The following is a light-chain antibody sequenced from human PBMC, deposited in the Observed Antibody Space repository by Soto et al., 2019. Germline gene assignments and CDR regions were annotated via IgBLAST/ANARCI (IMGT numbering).Light chain of an antibody. V-gene: IGKV1-5*03. CDR2: KAS. CDR3: QQYDSYPRT. CDR1: QSISDW. J-gene: IGKJ1*01. Sequence: DIQMTQSPSTLSASVGDRVTVTCRASQSISDWLAWYQQNPGKAPKLLIFKASTLESGVPSRFSGSGSGTQFTFTITSLQPEDCATYYCQQYDSYPRTVGQGTKVEIK.